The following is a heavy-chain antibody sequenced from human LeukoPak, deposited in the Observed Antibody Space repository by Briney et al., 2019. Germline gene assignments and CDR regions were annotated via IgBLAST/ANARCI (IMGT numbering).Heavy chain of an antibody. Sequence: ASVKVSCKASGYTFTSYGITWVRQAPGQGLEWMGRVSPYNGNTYYSQRFQDRVTITKDTSTGTAYMDLRNLRTDDTAMYYCARNGRVRRVVKDLSEYWGQGTLVAVSS. D-gene: IGHD3-10*01. CDR3: ARNGRVRRVVKDLSEY. CDR2: VSPYNGNT. CDR1: GYTFTSYG. J-gene: IGHJ4*02. V-gene: IGHV1-18*01.